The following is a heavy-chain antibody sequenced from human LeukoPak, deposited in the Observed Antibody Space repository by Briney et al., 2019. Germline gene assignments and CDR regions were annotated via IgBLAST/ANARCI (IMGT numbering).Heavy chain of an antibody. D-gene: IGHD3-9*01. J-gene: IGHJ3*02. V-gene: IGHV3-7*01. CDR1: GFTFNKYW. Sequence: GGSLRLSCAASGFTFNKYWMTWVRQAPGKGLEWVANIKQDETETYSVDSVKGRFTISRDNSKNTLYLQMNSLRAEDTAVYFCAIGLRGLRYSFDAFEIWGQGTMVTVSS. CDR2: IKQDETET. CDR3: AIGLRGLRYSFDAFEI.